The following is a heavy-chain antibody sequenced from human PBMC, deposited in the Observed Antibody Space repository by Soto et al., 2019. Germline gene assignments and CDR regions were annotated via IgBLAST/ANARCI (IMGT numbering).Heavy chain of an antibody. V-gene: IGHV5-51*01. D-gene: IGHD6-13*01. CDR1: GYSFTSYW. Sequence: GESLKISCKGSGYSFTSYWIGWVRQMPGKGLEWMGIIYPGDSDTRYSPSFQGQVTISADKSISTAYLQWSSLKASDTAMYYCALQQRAYNYCYGMDVWGKGTTVTVSS. J-gene: IGHJ6*04. CDR2: IYPGDSDT. CDR3: ALQQRAYNYCYGMDV.